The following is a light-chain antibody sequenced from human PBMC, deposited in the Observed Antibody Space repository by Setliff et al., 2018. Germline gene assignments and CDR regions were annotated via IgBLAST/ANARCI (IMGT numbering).Light chain of an antibody. J-gene: IGLJ1*01. V-gene: IGLV2-14*03. Sequence: QSALTQPAAVSGSPGQSITISCAGTNSDVGGYNYVSWYQQHPNKAPKLMIYEVTKRPSGVSDRFSGSKSGNTASLTISGLQTEDEADYYCNAYTSGTTYVFGTGTKVTVL. CDR3: NAYTSGTTYV. CDR2: EVT. CDR1: NSDVGGYNY.